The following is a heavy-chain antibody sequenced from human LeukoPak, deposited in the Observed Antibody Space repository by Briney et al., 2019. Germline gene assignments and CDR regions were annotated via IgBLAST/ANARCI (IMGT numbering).Heavy chain of an antibody. Sequence: KPSETLSLTCAVYGGSFSGYYWSWIRQPPGKGLEWIGEINYSGSTNYNPSLKSRVTISVDTSKNQFSLKLSSVTAADTAVYYCARGYDIVVVPAAMRGAFDIWGQGTMVTVSS. V-gene: IGHV4-34*01. CDR2: INYSGST. CDR3: ARGYDIVVVPAAMRGAFDI. D-gene: IGHD2-2*01. CDR1: GGSFSGYY. J-gene: IGHJ3*02.